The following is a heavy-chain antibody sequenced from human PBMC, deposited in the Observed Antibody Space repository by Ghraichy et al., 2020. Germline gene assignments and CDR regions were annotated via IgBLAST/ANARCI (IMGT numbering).Heavy chain of an antibody. CDR3: AKDPRDTNAPGIVNYYFDY. D-gene: IGHD1-26*01. J-gene: IGHJ4*02. V-gene: IGHV3-30*02. Sequence: GGSLRLSCAASGFTFSSYGMHWVRQAPGKGLEWVAFIRYDGSNKYYADSVKGRFTISRDNSKNTLYLQMNSLRAEDTAVYYCAKDPRDTNAPGIVNYYFDYWGQGTLVTVSS. CDR2: IRYDGSNK. CDR1: GFTFSSYG.